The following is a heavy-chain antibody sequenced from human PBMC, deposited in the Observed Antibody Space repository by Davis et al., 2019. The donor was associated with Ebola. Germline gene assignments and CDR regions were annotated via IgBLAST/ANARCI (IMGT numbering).Heavy chain of an antibody. V-gene: IGHV3-23*01. CDR1: GFTFSTYA. CDR2: ISGSGSNT. CDR3: AKDTSNIWFDI. Sequence: GESLKISCTVSGFTFSTYAMSWVRQAPGKGLEWVSGISGSGSNTYYADSVKGRFTISRDNSKNTLYLQMNGLRVEDTAIYYCAKDTSNIWFDIWGQGTMVTVSS. D-gene: IGHD1-26*01. J-gene: IGHJ3*02.